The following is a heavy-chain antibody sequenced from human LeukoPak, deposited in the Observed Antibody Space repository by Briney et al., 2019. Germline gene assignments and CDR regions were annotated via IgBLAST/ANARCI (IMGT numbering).Heavy chain of an antibody. CDR3: AKPSNYYGSATDAFDF. D-gene: IGHD3-10*01. Sequence: PSETLSLTCTVSGGSISSSYSYWGWIRQPPGKGLAWIGNVYYSGSTYYNPSLKSRVTISVDTSKNHFSLKLNSVTAADTAVYYCAKPSNYYGSATDAFDFWGQGTMVTVSS. CDR2: VYYSGST. V-gene: IGHV4-39*07. CDR1: GGSISSSYSY. J-gene: IGHJ3*01.